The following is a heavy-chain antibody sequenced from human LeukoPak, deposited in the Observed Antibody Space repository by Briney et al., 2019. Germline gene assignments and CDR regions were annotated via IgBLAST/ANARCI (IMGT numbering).Heavy chain of an antibody. Sequence: SETLSLTCAVYGGSFSGYYWSWIRQPPGKGLEWIGEINHSGSTNYNPSLKSRVTISVDTSKNQSSLKLSSVTAADTAVYYCARLRTYDSSGYSLRDFDYWGQGTLVTVSS. V-gene: IGHV4-34*01. J-gene: IGHJ4*02. CDR1: GGSFSGYY. CDR3: ARLRTYDSSGYSLRDFDY. CDR2: INHSGST. D-gene: IGHD3-22*01.